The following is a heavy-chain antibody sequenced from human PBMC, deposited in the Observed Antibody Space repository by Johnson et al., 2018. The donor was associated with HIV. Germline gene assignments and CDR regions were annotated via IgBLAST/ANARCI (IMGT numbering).Heavy chain of an antibody. V-gene: IGHV3-72*01. CDR2: TRNKANSYTT. CDR3: VRACGDRGDDAFDI. Sequence: MDWVRQAPGKGLEWVGRTRNKANSYTTEYAASVKGRFTISRDDSKNSLYLQMNSLKTEDTAVYYCVRACGDRGDDAFDIWGQGTMVTVSS. J-gene: IGHJ3*02. D-gene: IGHD4-17*01.